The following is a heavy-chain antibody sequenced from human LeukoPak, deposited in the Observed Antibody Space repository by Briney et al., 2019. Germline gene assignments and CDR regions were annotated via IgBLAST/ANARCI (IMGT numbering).Heavy chain of an antibody. V-gene: IGHV4-34*01. CDR1: GGSFSGYY. CDR2: INHSGST. J-gene: IGHJ5*02. D-gene: IGHD4-17*01. CDR3: ARGKSLPRGLNWFDP. Sequence: SETLSLTCAVDGGSFSGYYWSWIRQPPGKGLEWIGEINHSGSTNYNPSLKSRVTISVDTSKNQFFLKLSSVTAADTAVYYCARGKSLPRGLNWFDPWGQGTLVTVSS.